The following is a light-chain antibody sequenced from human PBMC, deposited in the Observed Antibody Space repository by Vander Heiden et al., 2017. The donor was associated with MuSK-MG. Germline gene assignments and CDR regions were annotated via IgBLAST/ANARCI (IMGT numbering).Light chain of an antibody. Sequence: QSALTPPPSASGPPGPSVTISCAGTSSDVGGFFSVPWYQPPPDKVLIRSRYDVTRRPSEVPDRFYGSKSATKSNPNVSGVQAEDDSYDYCDSYAGTNMVFGSGTKLTVL. CDR3: DSYAGTNMV. J-gene: IGLJ2*01. CDR2: DVT. V-gene: IGLV2-8*01. CDR1: SSDVGGFFS.